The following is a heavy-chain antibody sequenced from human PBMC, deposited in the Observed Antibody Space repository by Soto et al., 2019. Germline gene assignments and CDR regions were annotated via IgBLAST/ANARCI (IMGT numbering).Heavy chain of an antibody. Sequence: PGGSLRLSCAASGFTFSTYSINWVRQAPGKGLEWVSSISSRSTYIYYADSVKGRFTISRDNSKNTLYLQMNSLRAEDTAVYYCALEGSSWSYYWGQGTLVTVSS. D-gene: IGHD6-13*01. CDR3: ALEGSSWSYY. J-gene: IGHJ4*02. CDR1: GFTFSTYS. V-gene: IGHV3-21*04. CDR2: ISSRSTYI.